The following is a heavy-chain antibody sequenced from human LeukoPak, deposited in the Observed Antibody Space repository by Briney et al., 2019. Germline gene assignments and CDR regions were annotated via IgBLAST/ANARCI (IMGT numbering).Heavy chain of an antibody. CDR3: ARATYYDSSSAFDI. V-gene: IGHV3-48*03. J-gene: IGHJ3*02. D-gene: IGHD3-22*01. Sequence: GGSLRLSCAASGFTFSSYEMNWVRQAPGKGLEWVSYISSSGSTIYYADSVKGRFTISRDNAKNSLYLQMNSLRAEDTAVYYCARATYYDSSSAFDIWGQGTMVTVPS. CDR2: ISSSGSTI. CDR1: GFTFSSYE.